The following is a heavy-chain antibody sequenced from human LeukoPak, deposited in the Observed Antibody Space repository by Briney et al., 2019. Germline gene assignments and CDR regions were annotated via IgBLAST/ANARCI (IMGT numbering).Heavy chain of an antibody. CDR2: IDTDGSNT. J-gene: IGHJ4*02. CDR3: APLDYYGSGSYFDY. CDR1: GFTFSSYW. V-gene: IGHV3-74*01. D-gene: IGHD3-10*01. Sequence: QPGGSLRLSCAASGFTFSSYWMHWVRQAPGKGLVWVSRIDTDGSNTAYADSVKGRFTISRDNAKNTLYLQMNSLRAEDTAVYYCAPLDYYGSGSYFDYWGQGTLVTVSS.